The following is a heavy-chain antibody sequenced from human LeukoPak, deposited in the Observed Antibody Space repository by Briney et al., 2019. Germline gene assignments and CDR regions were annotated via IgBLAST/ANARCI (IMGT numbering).Heavy chain of an antibody. J-gene: IGHJ4*02. CDR2: INPNSGGT. CDR1: GYTFTGYY. CDR3: ARGTYYYDSSGYFDY. V-gene: IGHV1-2*06. D-gene: IGHD3-22*01. Sequence: ASVKVSCKASGYTFTGYYMHWLRQAPGQGLEWMGRINPNSGGTNYAQKFQGRVTMTRDTSISTAYMELSRLRSDDTAVYYCARGTYYYDSSGYFDYWGQGTLVTVSS.